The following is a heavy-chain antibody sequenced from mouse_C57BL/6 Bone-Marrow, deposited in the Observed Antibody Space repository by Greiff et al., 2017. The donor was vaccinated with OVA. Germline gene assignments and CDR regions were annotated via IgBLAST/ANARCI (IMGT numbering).Heavy chain of an antibody. D-gene: IGHD1-1*01. CDR1: GYTFTEYT. CDR2: FYPGSGSI. Sequence: VQLQQSGAELVKPGASVKLSCKASGYTFTEYTIHWVKQRSGQGLEWIGWFYPGSGSIKYNEKFKDKATLTADKSSSTVYMEISRLTSEDSAVCFCARHEVGGYYYGSSHGWFAYWGQGTLVTVSA. V-gene: IGHV1-62-2*01. J-gene: IGHJ3*01. CDR3: ARHEVGGYYYGSSHGWFAY.